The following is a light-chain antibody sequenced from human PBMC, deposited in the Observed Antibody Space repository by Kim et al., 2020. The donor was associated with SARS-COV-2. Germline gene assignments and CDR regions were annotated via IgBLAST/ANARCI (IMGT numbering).Light chain of an antibody. CDR1: QDISDS. CDR2: AAS. Sequence: DIQMSQSPSAMSASVGDRVTITCRASQDISDSLAWFQQRPGKVPRRLIYAASSLQSGVPSRFSGSGSGTEFTLTINSLQPEDFATYYCLQHSNYPLTFGGGTKVDIK. J-gene: IGKJ4*01. V-gene: IGKV1-17*03. CDR3: LQHSNYPLT.